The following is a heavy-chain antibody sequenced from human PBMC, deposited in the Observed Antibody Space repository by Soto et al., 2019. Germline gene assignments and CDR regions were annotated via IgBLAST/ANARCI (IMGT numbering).Heavy chain of an antibody. D-gene: IGHD3-10*01. J-gene: IGHJ4*02. CDR2: INGDGSEE. CDR3: AAGFPPDY. Sequence: EVQLVESGGVLVQPGGSLRVSCAASGFTFSTSWMNWVRQAPGKGLEWVANINGDGSEEYYVDSVRGRFTISRDNVKNPLVPQMNQPRAEDTAVYYCAAGFPPDYWGQGTLVTVSS. CDR1: GFTFSTSW. V-gene: IGHV3-7*01.